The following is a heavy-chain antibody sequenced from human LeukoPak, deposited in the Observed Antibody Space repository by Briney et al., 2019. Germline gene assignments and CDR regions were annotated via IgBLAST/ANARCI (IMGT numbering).Heavy chain of an antibody. Sequence: GGSLRLSCEASGFNLGSSWMAWVRQAPGKGLEWVANIRPDGSEKHYVDSVKGRFTISRDNAKNSLYLQMTSLRAEDTAVYYCARDPNSRYGYSDYWGQGTLVTVSS. J-gene: IGHJ4*02. CDR1: GFNLGSSW. CDR2: IRPDGSEK. D-gene: IGHD5-18*01. V-gene: IGHV3-7*01. CDR3: ARDPNSRYGYSDY.